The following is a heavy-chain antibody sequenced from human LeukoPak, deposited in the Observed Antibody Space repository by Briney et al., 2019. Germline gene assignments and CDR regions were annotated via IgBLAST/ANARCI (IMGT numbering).Heavy chain of an antibody. J-gene: IGHJ5*02. D-gene: IGHD3-10*01. Sequence: SETLSLTCTVSGGSISSYYWSWIRQPPGKGLEWIGYIHYSGSTNYNPSVKSRVTTSVDTSKNQFSLRLSSVTAADTAVYYCARLEGYYGSGSTNWFDPWGQGTLVTVSS. CDR3: ARLEGYYGSGSTNWFDP. V-gene: IGHV4-59*08. CDR1: GGSISSYY. CDR2: IHYSGST.